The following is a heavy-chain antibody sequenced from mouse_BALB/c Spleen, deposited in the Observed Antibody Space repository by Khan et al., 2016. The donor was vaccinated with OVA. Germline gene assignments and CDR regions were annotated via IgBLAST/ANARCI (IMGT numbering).Heavy chain of an antibody. J-gene: IGHJ3*01. V-gene: IGHV1S135*01. CDR2: IDPFSGGS. CDR1: GYSFTSYY. Sequence: VQLQQSGPELMKPGASVKISCKASGYSFTSYYIHWVMQRHGESLEWIGYIDPFSGGSTYNQKFKGKATLTVDKSSSTAYIHLSILTSEDSAVYCCTRHGYVAWFTYWGQGTLVTVSA. CDR3: TRHGYVAWFTY. D-gene: IGHD2-2*01.